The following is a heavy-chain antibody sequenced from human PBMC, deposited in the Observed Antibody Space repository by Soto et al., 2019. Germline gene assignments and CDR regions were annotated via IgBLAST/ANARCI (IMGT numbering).Heavy chain of an antibody. CDR3: ATLRFCTSSSCYGTEGGY. V-gene: IGHV3-23*01. Sequence: EVQLLESGGGLVQPGGSLRLSCAASGFTFSSYAMSWVRQVPGKGLEWVSAISGTGANTYYADSVQGRFTISRDNSRNTLYLQMNSLRADDAAVYYCATLRFCTSSSCYGTEGGYWGQGTLVTVSS. J-gene: IGHJ4*02. CDR1: GFTFSSYA. CDR2: ISGTGANT. D-gene: IGHD2-2*01.